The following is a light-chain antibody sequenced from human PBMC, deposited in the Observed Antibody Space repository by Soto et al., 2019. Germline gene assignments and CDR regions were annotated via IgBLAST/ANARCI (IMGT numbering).Light chain of an antibody. CDR1: QGISSY. CDR2: AAS. CDR3: QHSYTMPIA. V-gene: IGKV1-8*01. J-gene: IGKJ5*01. Sequence: AIRMTQSPSSFSASTGDRVTITCRASQGISSYLAWYQQKPGKAPKLLIYAASTLQSGVPSRFSGSGSGTDFTLTISCLQSEDFATYYCQHSYTMPIAFGQGTRLEIK.